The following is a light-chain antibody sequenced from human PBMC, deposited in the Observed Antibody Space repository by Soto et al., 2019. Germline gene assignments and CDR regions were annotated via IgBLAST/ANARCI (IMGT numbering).Light chain of an antibody. V-gene: IGLV2-23*01. CDR3: CSYAGTGTLV. CDR1: SSDVVNFNL. Sequence: QSALTQPASVSGSPGQSITISCTGSSSDVVNFNLVSWYQRRPGKAPKLMIYEGSKRPSAVSNRFSGSKSGTTASLTISGLQTEDEADYFCCSYAGTGTLVFGGGTKLTVL. J-gene: IGLJ2*01. CDR2: EGS.